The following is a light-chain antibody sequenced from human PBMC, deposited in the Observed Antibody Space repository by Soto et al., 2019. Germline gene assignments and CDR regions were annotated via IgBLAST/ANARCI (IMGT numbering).Light chain of an antibody. J-gene: IGLJ2*01. CDR1: SGHSNYA. V-gene: IGLV4-69*01. CDR3: QTLGSGIVV. Sequence: QLVLTQSPSASASLGASVKLTCTLSSGHSNYAIAWHQQQSEKGPRYLMKLNSDGSHSKGDGIPDRFSGSSSGAERYLTISRLQSEDEADYYCQTLGSGIVVFGGGTQLTVL. CDR2: LNSDGSH.